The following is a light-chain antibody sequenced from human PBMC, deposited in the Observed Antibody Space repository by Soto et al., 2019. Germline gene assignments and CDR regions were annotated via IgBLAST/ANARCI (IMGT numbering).Light chain of an antibody. CDR1: QSISNY. V-gene: IGKV1-39*01. J-gene: IGKJ5*01. Sequence: DIQMAQSPSSLSASLGDRVTLPFPASQSISNYLNWYQQKAGMAPKLLIYAATTLQRGVPSRFSGSGSGTDFTLTITSLQPEDFAIYFCQQSYNIPPTFGQGTRLE. CDR2: AAT. CDR3: QQSYNIPPT.